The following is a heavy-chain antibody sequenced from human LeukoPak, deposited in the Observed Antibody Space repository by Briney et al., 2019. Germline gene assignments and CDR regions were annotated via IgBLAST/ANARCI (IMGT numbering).Heavy chain of an antibody. CDR1: GFRFSTYW. V-gene: IGHV3-7*04. J-gene: IGHJ4*02. CDR3: ARGGSYYAN. Sequence: GGSLRLSCAASGFRFSTYWMSWVRQAPGKGLEWVANIKEDGSEKYYVDSVKGRFTISRNNAKNSLFLQMNSLRVDDTAVYYCARGGSYYANWGQGTLVTVSS. D-gene: IGHD3-10*01. CDR2: IKEDGSEK.